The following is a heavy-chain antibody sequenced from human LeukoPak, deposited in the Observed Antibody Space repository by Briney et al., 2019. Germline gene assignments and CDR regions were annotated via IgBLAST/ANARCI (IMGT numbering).Heavy chain of an antibody. V-gene: IGHV1-18*01. CDR3: ARDYSIRVAASSYGMDV. D-gene: IGHD6-19*01. Sequence: ASVKVSCKGSGYTFTSIGLSWVRQAPGQGLEWMGWIDNYSGDTEYAQNFQGRVTMTTDTTTSTAYMELRSLRSDDTAVYYCARDYSIRVAASSYGMDVWGQGTTVTVPS. CDR2: IDNYSGDT. J-gene: IGHJ6*02. CDR1: GYTFTSIG.